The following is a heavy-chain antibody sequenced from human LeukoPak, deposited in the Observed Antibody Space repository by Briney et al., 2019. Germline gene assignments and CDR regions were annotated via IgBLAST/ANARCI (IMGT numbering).Heavy chain of an antibody. Sequence: PGRSLRLSCAASGFTFDDYAMHWVRHAPGKGLEWVSGISWNSGSMGYADSVKGRFTISRDNAKNSLYLQMNSLRAEDTALYYCAKGNCGSGSYIDYWGQGTLVTVSS. CDR3: AKGNCGSGSYIDY. D-gene: IGHD3-10*01. CDR1: GFTFDDYA. V-gene: IGHV3-9*01. CDR2: ISWNSGSM. J-gene: IGHJ4*02.